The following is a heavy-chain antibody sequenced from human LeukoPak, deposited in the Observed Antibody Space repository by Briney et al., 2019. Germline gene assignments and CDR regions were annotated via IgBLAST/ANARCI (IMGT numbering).Heavy chain of an antibody. Sequence: GGSLRLSCAASGFTFSSYWMSWVRQAPGKGLEWVANIKQDGSEKYYVDSVKGRFTISRDNAKNSLYLQMNSLRAEDTAVYYCANLCSRQPRGNDAFDIWGQGTMVTVSS. J-gene: IGHJ3*02. CDR3: ANLCSRQPRGNDAFDI. V-gene: IGHV3-7*01. CDR1: GFTFSSYW. D-gene: IGHD2-2*01. CDR2: IKQDGSEK.